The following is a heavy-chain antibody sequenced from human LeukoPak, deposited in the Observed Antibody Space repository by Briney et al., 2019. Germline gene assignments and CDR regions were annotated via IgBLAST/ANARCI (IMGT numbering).Heavy chain of an antibody. D-gene: IGHD5-24*01. J-gene: IGHJ4*02. CDR1: GCSFTSYW. V-gene: IGHV5-51*01. CDR2: IYPGDSDT. Sequence: GESLKISWKGSGCSFTSYWIGWVRQMPGKGLEWMGIIYPGDSDTRYSPSFQGQVTISADKSISTAYLQWSSLKASDTAMYYCARRARRWLQKGPFDYWGQGPRSPSP. CDR3: ARRARRWLQKGPFDY.